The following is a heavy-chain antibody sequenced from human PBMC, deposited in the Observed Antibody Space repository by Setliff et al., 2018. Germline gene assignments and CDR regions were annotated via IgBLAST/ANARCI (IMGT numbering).Heavy chain of an antibody. CDR2: IYYSGST. CDR1: GGSISSSSYY. J-gene: IGHJ6*03. CDR3: ARLGGSSTSGGFYYFYYYMDV. D-gene: IGHD2-2*01. Sequence: SQTLSLTCTVSGGSISSSSYYWGWIRQPPGKGLEWIGSIYYSGSTYYNPSLKSRVTISVDTSKNQFSLNLSSVTAADTAVYYCARLGGSSTSGGFYYFYYYMDVWGKGTTVTVSS. V-gene: IGHV4-39*01.